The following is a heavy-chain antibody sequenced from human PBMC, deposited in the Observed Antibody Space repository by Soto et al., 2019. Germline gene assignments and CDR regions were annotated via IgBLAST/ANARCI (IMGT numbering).Heavy chain of an antibody. J-gene: IGHJ6*02. CDR3: ARDKVGYYDSSGYYRVSVPPDYYYGMDV. CDR2: IIPIFGTA. V-gene: IGHV1-69*01. D-gene: IGHD3-22*01. CDR1: GGTFSSYA. Sequence: QVQLVQSGAEVKKPGSSVKVSCKASGGTFSSYAISWVRQAPGQGLEWMGGIIPIFGTANYAQKFQGRVTIPADESTTTASMELSSLRSEDTAVYYCARDKVGYYDSSGYYRVSVPPDYYYGMDVWGQGTTVTVSS.